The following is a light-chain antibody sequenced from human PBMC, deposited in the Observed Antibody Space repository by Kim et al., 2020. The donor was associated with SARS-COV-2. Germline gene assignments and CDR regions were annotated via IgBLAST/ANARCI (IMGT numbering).Light chain of an antibody. CDR3: QYYDNWWK. CDR2: GAS. J-gene: IGKJ1*01. Sequence: EIVMTQSPATLSVSPGERATLSCRASQNIRNYLAWYQQKPGQTPRLLIYGASTRATGIPARFSGSGSGTEFTLTISSLQSEDFAVYYCQYYDNWWKFGQGTKVDIK. V-gene: IGKV3-15*01. CDR1: QNIRNY.